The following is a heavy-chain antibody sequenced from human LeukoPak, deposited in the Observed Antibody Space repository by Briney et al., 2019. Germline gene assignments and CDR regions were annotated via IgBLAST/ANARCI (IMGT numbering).Heavy chain of an antibody. CDR2: ISYDGSNK. D-gene: IGHD3-3*01. CDR1: GFTFSSYA. V-gene: IGHV3-30-3*01. Sequence: PGGSLRLSCAASGFTFSSYAMHWVRQAPGKGLEWVAVISYDGSNKYYADSVKGRFTISRDNSKNTLYLQMNSLRAEDTAVYYCARDQVLRFLECQLSVWGQGTLVTVSS. J-gene: IGHJ4*02. CDR3: ARDQVLRFLECQLSV.